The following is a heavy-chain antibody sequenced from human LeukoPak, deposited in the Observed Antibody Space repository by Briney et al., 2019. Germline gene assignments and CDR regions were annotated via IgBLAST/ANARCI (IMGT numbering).Heavy chain of an antibody. J-gene: IGHJ4*02. CDR1: GFTFSSYG. CDR2: IRYDGTNI. CDR3: AKPLGYYGSGSYYNSDFDY. Sequence: GGSLRLSCAASGFTFSSYGMHWVRQAPGKGLEWVAFIRYDGTNIYYADSVKGRFTISRDNSKNTLYLQMNSLRAEDTAVYYCAKPLGYYGSGSYYNSDFDYWGQGTLVIVSS. V-gene: IGHV3-30*02. D-gene: IGHD3-10*01.